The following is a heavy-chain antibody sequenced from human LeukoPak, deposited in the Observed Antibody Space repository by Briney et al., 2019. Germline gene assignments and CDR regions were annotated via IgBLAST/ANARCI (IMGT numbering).Heavy chain of an antibody. CDR1: GGSFSGYY. V-gene: IGHV4-34*01. CDR3: ARGRVNYDY. D-gene: IGHD3-10*01. J-gene: IGHJ4*02. Sequence: SETLSLTCAVYGGSFSGYYWSWIRQPPGKGLEWIGEINHSGSTNYNPSLKSRVTISVDTFKNQFSLKLSSVTAADTAVYYCARGRVNYDYWGQGTLVTVSS. CDR2: INHSGST.